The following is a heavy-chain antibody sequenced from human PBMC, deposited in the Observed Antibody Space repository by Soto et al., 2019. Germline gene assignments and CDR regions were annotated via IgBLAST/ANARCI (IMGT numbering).Heavy chain of an antibody. J-gene: IGHJ5*02. Sequence: VGSLRLSCAASGFTFSRYAMSWVRQIPGKGLECVSAIGGDGESTHYADSVKGRFTISRDNSKNTLYLQLNSLRVEDTAVYYCAKVGGFDPWGQGTLVTVS. V-gene: IGHV3-23*01. D-gene: IGHD4-17*01. CDR3: AKVGGFDP. CDR2: IGGDGEST. CDR1: GFTFSRYA.